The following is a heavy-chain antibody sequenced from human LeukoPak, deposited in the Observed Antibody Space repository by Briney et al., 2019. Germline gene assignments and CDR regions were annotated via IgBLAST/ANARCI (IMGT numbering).Heavy chain of an antibody. CDR1: GFTFSSYA. J-gene: IGHJ6*03. V-gene: IGHV3-23*01. CDR3: AKGDYGGNSHYYYYYYMDV. CDR2: ISGSGGST. Sequence: GGSLRLSCAASGFTFSSYAMSWVRQAPGKGLEWVSAISGSGGSTYYADSVKGRFTISRDNSKNTLYLQMNSLRAEDTAVYYCAKGDYGGNSHYYYYYYMDVWGKGTTVTISS. D-gene: IGHD4-23*01.